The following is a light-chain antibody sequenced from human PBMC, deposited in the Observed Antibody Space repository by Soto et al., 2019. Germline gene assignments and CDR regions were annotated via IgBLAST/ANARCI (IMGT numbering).Light chain of an antibody. CDR1: QSVSSS. CDR2: ATS. V-gene: IGKV3-20*01. Sequence: EVVLTQSPATLSLSPGERATLSCRASQSVSSSLAWYQQKPGQAPRLLIYATSSRATGIPDRFRGSGSGTDFSLTIARLEPEDFAVYYCQRYGLSPPFSFGPGTKVEIK. J-gene: IGKJ3*01. CDR3: QRYGLSPPFS.